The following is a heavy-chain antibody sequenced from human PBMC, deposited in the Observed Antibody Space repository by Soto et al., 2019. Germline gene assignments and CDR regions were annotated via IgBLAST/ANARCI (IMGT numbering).Heavy chain of an antibody. CDR2: IYYSGST. J-gene: IGHJ6*02. CDR3: ARGLIAWYYYYGMDV. Sequence: PSETLSLTCTVSGGSISSSSYYWGWIRQPPGKGLEWIGSIYYSGSTYYNPSLKSRVTISVDTSKNQFSLKLSSVTAADTAVYYCARGLIAWYYYYGMDVWGQGTTVTVSS. CDR1: GGSISSSSYY. V-gene: IGHV4-39*07.